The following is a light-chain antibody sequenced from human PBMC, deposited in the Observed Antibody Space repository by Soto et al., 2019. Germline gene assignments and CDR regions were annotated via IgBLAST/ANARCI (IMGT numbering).Light chain of an antibody. V-gene: IGKV3-20*01. J-gene: IGKJ5*01. CDR1: QTVSSNY. Sequence: LTQSPDTLSLSPGERATLSCRASQTVSSNYLAWCQQRPGQAPRLLIYGASTRAAGIRDRFSGSGSGTDFTLTITRLEPEDSAVYFCQQYTGPPTTFGQGTRLEIK. CDR3: QQYTGPPTT. CDR2: GAS.